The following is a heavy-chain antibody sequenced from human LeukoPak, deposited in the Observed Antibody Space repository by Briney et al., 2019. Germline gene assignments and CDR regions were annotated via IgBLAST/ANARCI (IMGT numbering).Heavy chain of an antibody. D-gene: IGHD6-13*01. J-gene: IGHJ6*03. CDR2: IIPIFGTA. CDR1: GGTFSSYA. Sequence: ASVKVSCKASGGTFSSYAISWVRQAPGQGLEWMGGIIPIFGTANYAQKFQGRVTITADESTSTAYMELSSLRSEDTAVYYCASGGLVAAAGKDYYYMDVWGKGTTVTVSS. CDR3: ASGGLVAAAGKDYYYMDV. V-gene: IGHV1-69*13.